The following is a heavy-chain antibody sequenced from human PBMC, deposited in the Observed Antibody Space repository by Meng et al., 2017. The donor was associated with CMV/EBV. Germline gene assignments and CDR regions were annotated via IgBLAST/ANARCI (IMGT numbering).Heavy chain of an antibody. CDR2: VNSNNDAT. CDR3: VRSSGWSLFDY. CDR1: GFTFSDYH. D-gene: IGHD6-19*01. Sequence: QVQLVQSGAEMKKPGASVKVSCTTSGFTFSDYHIHWVRQAPGQGLEWMGWVNSNNDATNYARKFQGRVSMTRDTSISTAHMELSRLMSDDTAVYYCVRSSGWSLFDYWGQGTLVTVSS. J-gene: IGHJ4*02. V-gene: IGHV1-2*02.